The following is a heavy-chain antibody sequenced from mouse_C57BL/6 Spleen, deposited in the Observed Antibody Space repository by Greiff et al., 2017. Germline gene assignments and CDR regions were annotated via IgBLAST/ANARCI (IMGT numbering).Heavy chain of an antibody. J-gene: IGHJ3*01. D-gene: IGHD2-12*01. CDR1: GYTFTSYW. CDR3: ARPYCYSFAY. CDR2: IDPSDSYT. Sequence: QVQLQQPGAELVMPGASVKLSCKASGYTFTSYWMHWVKQRPGQVLEWIGEIDPSDSYTNYNQKFKGKSTLTVDKSSSTAYMQLSSLTSEDSAVYYCARPYCYSFAYWGQGTLVTVSA. V-gene: IGHV1-69*01.